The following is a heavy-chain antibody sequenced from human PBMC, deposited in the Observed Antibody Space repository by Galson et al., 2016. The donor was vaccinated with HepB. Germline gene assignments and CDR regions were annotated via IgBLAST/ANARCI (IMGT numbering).Heavy chain of an antibody. V-gene: IGHV3-48*02. D-gene: IGHD4-23*01. J-gene: IGHJ4*02. CDR1: GFTFSSYS. CDR3: ARVRGDYGGTYDS. Sequence: SLRLSCAASGFTFSSYSMNWVRQAPGKGLEWVSYISSSGSTIYYADSVKGRFTISRDIAKNSLYLQMNSLRDEDTAVYYCARVRGDYGGTYDSWGQGTLVTVSS. CDR2: ISSSGSTI.